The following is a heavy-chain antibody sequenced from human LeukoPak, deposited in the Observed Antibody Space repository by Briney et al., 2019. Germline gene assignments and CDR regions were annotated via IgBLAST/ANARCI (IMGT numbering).Heavy chain of an antibody. Sequence: GGSLRLSCAVSGFSVSSYGMSWVRQAPGKGLEWISAISVNGETTYYANSVKGRFIISRDNSENTLYLQMDSLRAEDTAVYYCAQGYSSGWYPYWGQGSLVSVSS. CDR1: GFSVSSYG. CDR2: ISVNGETT. D-gene: IGHD6-19*01. CDR3: AQGYSSGWYPY. J-gene: IGHJ4*02. V-gene: IGHV3-23*01.